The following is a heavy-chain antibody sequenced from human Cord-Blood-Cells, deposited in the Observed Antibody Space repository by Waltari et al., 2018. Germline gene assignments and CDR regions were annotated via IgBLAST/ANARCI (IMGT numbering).Heavy chain of an antibody. CDR1: GGSISSHY. CDR2: IYYSGST. J-gene: IGHJ3*02. Sequence: QVQLQESGPGLVKPSETLSLTCTVSGGSISSHYWSWIRQPPGKGLEWLGYIYYSGSTNYNPALKSRVTISVDTSKNQFSLKLSSVTAADTAVYYCARVRTGTTAFDIWGQGTMVTVSS. D-gene: IGHD1-7*01. V-gene: IGHV4-59*11. CDR3: ARVRTGTTAFDI.